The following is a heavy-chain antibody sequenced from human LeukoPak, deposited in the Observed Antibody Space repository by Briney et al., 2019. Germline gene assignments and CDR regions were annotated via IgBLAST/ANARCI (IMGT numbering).Heavy chain of an antibody. Sequence: SETLSLTCSVSGASISSGNYFWSWLRQHPGRGLEWIGYIHYSGITSSNPSLKSRVTISVDTSKNQFSLKLSSVTAADTAVYYCARVRYCGGDCYSMFDYWGQGTLVTVSS. D-gene: IGHD2-21*02. CDR2: IHYSGIT. CDR1: GASISSGNYF. J-gene: IGHJ4*02. CDR3: ARVRYCGGDCYSMFDY. V-gene: IGHV4-31*03.